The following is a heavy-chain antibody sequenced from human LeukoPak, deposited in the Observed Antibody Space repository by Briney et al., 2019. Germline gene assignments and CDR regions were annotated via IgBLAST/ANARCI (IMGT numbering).Heavy chain of an antibody. CDR3: ARVRADYDSSGYYPRGAFDI. CDR2: IIPIFGTA. CDR1: GGPFSSYA. D-gene: IGHD3-22*01. V-gene: IGHV1-69*05. J-gene: IGHJ3*02. Sequence: SVKVSCQASGGPFSSYAISWVQQAPGQGLEWMGGIIPIFGTANYAQKFQGRVTITTDESTSTAYMELSSLRSEDTAMYYCARVRADYDSSGYYPRGAFDIWGQGTMVTVSS.